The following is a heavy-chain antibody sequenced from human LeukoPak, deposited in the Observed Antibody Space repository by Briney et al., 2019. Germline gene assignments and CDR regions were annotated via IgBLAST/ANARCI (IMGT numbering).Heavy chain of an antibody. D-gene: IGHD3-10*01. CDR1: GGTFSSYA. J-gene: IGHJ4*02. CDR2: IIPIFGTA. V-gene: IGHV1-69*13. CDR3: ARLGGYGSGYLFDY. Sequence: ASVRVSCKASGGTFSSYAISWVRQAPGQGLEWMGGIIPIFGTANYAQKFQGRVTITADESTSTAYMELSSLRSEDTAVYYCARLGGYGSGYLFDYWVQGTLVTVSS.